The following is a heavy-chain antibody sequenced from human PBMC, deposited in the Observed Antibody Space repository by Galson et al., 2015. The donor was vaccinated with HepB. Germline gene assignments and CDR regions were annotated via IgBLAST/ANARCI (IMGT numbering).Heavy chain of an antibody. CDR3: ARLDLSGMDV. Sequence: SVKVSCKASGGTFSSYAISWVRQAPGQGLEWMGRIIPILGIANYAQKSQGRVTITADKSTSTAYMELSSLRSEGTAVYYCARLDLSGMDVWGQGTTVTVSS. CDR2: IIPILGIA. V-gene: IGHV1-69*04. D-gene: IGHD1-1*01. J-gene: IGHJ6*02. CDR1: GGTFSSYA.